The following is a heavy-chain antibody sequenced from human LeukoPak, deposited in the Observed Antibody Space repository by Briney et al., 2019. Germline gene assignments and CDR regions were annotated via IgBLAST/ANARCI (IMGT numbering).Heavy chain of an antibody. J-gene: IGHJ6*02. Sequence: PGGSLGLSCGVSEFTFDDYVIHWVRQGPGKGLEWVAAMSWTSGSIAYADSVKGRFNIFRDNAQSSLYLQMNSLRAEDTAFYYCARSSGSYDGYYGVEVWGQGTTVIVSS. D-gene: IGHD6-19*01. CDR3: ARSSGSYDGYYGVEV. CDR2: MSWTSGSI. V-gene: IGHV3-9*01. CDR1: EFTFDDYV.